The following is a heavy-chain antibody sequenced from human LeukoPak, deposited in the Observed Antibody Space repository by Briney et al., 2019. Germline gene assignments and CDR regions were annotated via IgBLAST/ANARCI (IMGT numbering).Heavy chain of an antibody. J-gene: IGHJ5*02. Sequence: SETLSLTCTVSGGSISSGHFSWTWIRQTPGKGLECLGYIYYSGSTYYNPSLQSRVSMSVDTSRNQFSLNLTSVTAADTAVYYCARSHTTIFGVVVSRWFDPWGQGTLVTVSS. CDR3: ARSHTTIFGVVVSRWFDP. CDR1: GGSISSGHFS. D-gene: IGHD3-3*01. V-gene: IGHV4-30-4*07. CDR2: IYYSGST.